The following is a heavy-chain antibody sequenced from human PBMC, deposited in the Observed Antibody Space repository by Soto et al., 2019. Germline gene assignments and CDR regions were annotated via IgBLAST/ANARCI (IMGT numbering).Heavy chain of an antibody. Sequence: QVQLVQSGAEVKKPGASVKVSCKASGYTFTSYGISWVRQAPGQGLEWMGWISAYNGNTNYAQKLQGRVTMTTDTSTSTAYMELRSLRSDDTAVYYCARVPVGHYYDSSGYSDYWGQGTLVTVSS. J-gene: IGHJ4*02. CDR3: ARVPVGHYYDSSGYSDY. D-gene: IGHD3-22*01. CDR1: GYTFTSYG. V-gene: IGHV1-18*01. CDR2: ISAYNGNT.